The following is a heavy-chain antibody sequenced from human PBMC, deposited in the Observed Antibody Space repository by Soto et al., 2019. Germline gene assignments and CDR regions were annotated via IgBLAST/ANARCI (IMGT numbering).Heavy chain of an antibody. J-gene: IGHJ5*02. D-gene: IGHD3-10*01. Sequence: QITLKESGPTLLKPPETLTLTCTVSGFSLSTNGAGVGWIRQAPGKALEWLALLYWNDDKRYSPSLKSRLTTTKDTAKRPVVLTMINMDPVDTGTYSCVSGSYPNWFDPWGQGILVTVSS. CDR2: LYWNDDK. CDR3: VSGSYPNWFDP. V-gene: IGHV2-5*04. CDR1: GFSLSTNGAG.